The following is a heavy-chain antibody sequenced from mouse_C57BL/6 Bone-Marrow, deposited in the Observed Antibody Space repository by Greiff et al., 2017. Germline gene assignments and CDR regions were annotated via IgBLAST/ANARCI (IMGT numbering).Heavy chain of an antibody. J-gene: IGHJ1*03. CDR1: GYAFTNYL. CDR3: ARSIYYGPYWYFDV. V-gene: IGHV1-54*01. D-gene: IGHD2-1*01. CDR2: INPGSGGT. Sequence: VKLQESGAELVRPGTSVKVSCKASGYAFTNYLIEWVKQRPGQGLEWIGVINPGSGGTNYNEKFKGKATLTADKSSSTAYMQLSSLTSEDSAVYFCARSIYYGPYWYFDVWGTGTTVTVSS.